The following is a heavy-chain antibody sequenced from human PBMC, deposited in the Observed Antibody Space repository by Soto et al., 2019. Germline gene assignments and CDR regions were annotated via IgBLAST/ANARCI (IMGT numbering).Heavy chain of an antibody. J-gene: IGHJ4*02. D-gene: IGHD2-2*02. CDR1: GGSISSYY. V-gene: IGHV4-59*01. CDR3: ASATEATAIRGFDY. CDR2: IYYSGST. Sequence: GPRTELPSETLSLTCTVSGGSISSYYWSWIRQPPGKGLEWIGYIYYSGSTNYNPSLKSRVTISVDTSKNQFSLKLSSVTAADTAVYYCASATEATAIRGFDYWGQGTLVTVSS.